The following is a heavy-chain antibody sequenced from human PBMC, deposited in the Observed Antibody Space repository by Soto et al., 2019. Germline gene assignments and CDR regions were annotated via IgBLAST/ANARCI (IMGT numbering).Heavy chain of an antibody. J-gene: IGHJ6*02. CDR2: IFSGNER. CDR1: GFSLTTGKMG. V-gene: IGHV2-26*01. D-gene: IGHD4-17*01. CDR3: ARMNVDSYQFYYAMDV. Sequence: SGPTLVNPTETLTLTCTVSGFSLTTGKMGVSWIRQPPGKALERLAHIFSGNERSYSTSLQGRLTISKDTSGSQVVLSMTNVDPVDTATYYCARMNVDSYQFYYAMDVWGQGTTVTVSS.